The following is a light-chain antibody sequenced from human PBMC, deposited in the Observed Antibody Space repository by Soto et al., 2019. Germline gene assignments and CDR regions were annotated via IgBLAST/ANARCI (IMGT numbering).Light chain of an antibody. J-gene: IGKJ5*01. V-gene: IGKV1-39*01. CDR3: QQNYSPPTIT. CDR2: AAS. Sequence: DIQMTQSPSCLSESVGDRVTVTCRASQSITRFLNWYQQKPGKAPKLLXYAASSLQSGVPSRFSGSGSGTDFTLTISSLKTEDFANYYCQQNYSPPTITFGHGTRLEIK. CDR1: QSITRF.